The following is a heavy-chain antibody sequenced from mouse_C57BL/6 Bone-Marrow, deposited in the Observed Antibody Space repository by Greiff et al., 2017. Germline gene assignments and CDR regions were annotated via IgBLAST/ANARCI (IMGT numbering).Heavy chain of an antibody. V-gene: IGHV1-78*01. J-gene: IGHJ3*01. CDR3: ARRHDGYYLAWFAY. CDR2: IYPRDGST. D-gene: IGHD2-3*01. Sequence: VKLMESDAELVKPGASVKISCKVSGYTFTDHTIHWMKQRPEQGLEWIGYIYPRDGSTKYNEKFKGKATLTADKSSSTAYMQLNSLTSEDSAVYFCARRHDGYYLAWFAYWGQGTLVTVSA. CDR1: GYTFTDHT.